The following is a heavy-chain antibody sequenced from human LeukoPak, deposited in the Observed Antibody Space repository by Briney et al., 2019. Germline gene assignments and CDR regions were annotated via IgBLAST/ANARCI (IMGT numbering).Heavy chain of an antibody. Sequence: GGSLRLSCATSGFTFSSNWMSWVRHAPGRGLDWVANINPDGSAQYYAASVKGRFTVSRDNAKNSLYLQMSSLRVEDTAIYYCARANNSSWHNWGQGALDTVSS. J-gene: IGHJ4*02. D-gene: IGHD2-15*01. CDR3: ARANNSSWHN. CDR2: INPDGSAQ. V-gene: IGHV3-7*01. CDR1: GFTFSSNW.